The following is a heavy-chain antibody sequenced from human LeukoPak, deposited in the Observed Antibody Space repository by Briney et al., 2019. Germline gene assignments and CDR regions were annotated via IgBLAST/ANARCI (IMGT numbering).Heavy chain of an antibody. D-gene: IGHD2-2*01. CDR1: GFTFSSYA. CDR2: ISSNGGST. Sequence: GGSLRLSCSASGFTFSSYAMHWVRQAPGKGLEYVSAISSNGGSTYYADSVKGRFTIFRDNSKNTLYLQMSSLRAEDTAVYYCVKENRGYCSSTSCSTAFDYWGQGTLVTVSS. V-gene: IGHV3-64D*06. CDR3: VKENRGYCSSTSCSTAFDY. J-gene: IGHJ4*02.